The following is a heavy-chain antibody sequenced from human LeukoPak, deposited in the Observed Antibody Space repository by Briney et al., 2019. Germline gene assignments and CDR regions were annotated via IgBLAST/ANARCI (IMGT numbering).Heavy chain of an antibody. J-gene: IGHJ6*04. CDR2: IRSKAYGGTT. Sequence: GGSLRLSCTASGFTFGDYAMSWVRQAPGKGLEWVGFIRSKAYGGTTEYAASVEGRFTISRDDSKSIAYLQMNSLKTEDTAVYYCTRDGVYCSGGSCYFYYYYGMDVWGKGTTVTVPS. D-gene: IGHD2-15*01. V-gene: IGHV3-49*04. CDR1: GFTFGDYA. CDR3: TRDGVYCSGGSCYFYYYYGMDV.